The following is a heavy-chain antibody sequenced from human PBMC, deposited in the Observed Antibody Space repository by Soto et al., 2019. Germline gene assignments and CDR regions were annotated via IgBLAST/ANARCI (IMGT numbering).Heavy chain of an antibody. CDR3: ARDPGTYYDFWSGYQDAFDI. V-gene: IGHV3-74*01. D-gene: IGHD3-3*01. CDR2: INSDGSST. Sequence: VGSLRLSCAASGFTFSSYCMHWVRQAPGKGLVWVSRINSDGSSTSYADSVKGRFTISRDNAKDTLYLQMNSLRAEDTAVYYCARDPGTYYDFWSGYQDAFDIWGQGTMVTVSS. CDR1: GFTFSSYC. J-gene: IGHJ3*02.